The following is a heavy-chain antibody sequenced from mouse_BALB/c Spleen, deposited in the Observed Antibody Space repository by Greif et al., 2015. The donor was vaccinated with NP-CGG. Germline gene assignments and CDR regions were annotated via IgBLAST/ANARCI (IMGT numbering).Heavy chain of an antibody. CDR2: ISYSGST. CDR1: GDSITSGY. D-gene: IGHD2-10*01. V-gene: IGHV3-8*02. CDR3: ARSLLLGEAMDY. Sequence: EVKVVESGPSLVKPSQTLSLTCSVTGDSITSGYWNWIRKFPGNKLEYMGYISYSGSTYYNPSLKSRISITRDTSKNQYYLQLNSVTTEDTATYYCARSLLLGEAMDYWGQGTSVTVSS. J-gene: IGHJ4*01.